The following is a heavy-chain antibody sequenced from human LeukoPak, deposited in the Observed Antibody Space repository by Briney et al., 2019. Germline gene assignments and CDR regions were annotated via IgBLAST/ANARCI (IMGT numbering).Heavy chain of an antibody. D-gene: IGHD5-24*01. CDR3: ARDEGTDGYNLY. V-gene: IGHV1-58*01. Sequence: SVKVSCKASGFTFTSSAVQWVRQARGQRLEWIGWIVVGRGNTNYAQKFQERVTITRDMSTSTAYMELSSLRSEDTAVYYCARDEGTDGYNLYWGQGTLVTVSS. CDR1: GFTFTSSA. CDR2: IVVGRGNT. J-gene: IGHJ4*02.